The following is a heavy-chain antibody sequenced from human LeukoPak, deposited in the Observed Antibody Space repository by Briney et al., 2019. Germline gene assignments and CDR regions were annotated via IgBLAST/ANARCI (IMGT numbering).Heavy chain of an antibody. Sequence: GGSLRLSCAASGFTFSNYWMNWVRQAPGKGLEWVSYISSRSSTIYYADSVKGRFTISRDNAKNSLYLQMNSLRAEDTAVYYCARDGYYYGSGSYYKVDFDYWGQGTLVTVSS. CDR1: GFTFSNYW. CDR2: ISSRSSTI. D-gene: IGHD3-10*01. V-gene: IGHV3-48*01. CDR3: ARDGYYYGSGSYYKVDFDY. J-gene: IGHJ4*02.